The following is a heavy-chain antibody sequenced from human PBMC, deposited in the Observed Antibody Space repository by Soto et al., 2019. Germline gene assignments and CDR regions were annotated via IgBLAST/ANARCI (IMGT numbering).Heavy chain of an antibody. Sequence: QVQLVESGGGVVQPGRSLRLSCGASKFTFSSYPMHWVRQAPGKGLEWVALISFDGSNQYYADSVKGRFTISRDNSRNTLYLQMNSLRAGDTAVYFCARERSSGYYPHYDMDVWGQGTTVTVFS. D-gene: IGHD3-22*01. CDR2: ISFDGSNQ. CDR1: KFTFSSYP. CDR3: ARERSSGYYPHYDMDV. J-gene: IGHJ6*02. V-gene: IGHV3-30-3*01.